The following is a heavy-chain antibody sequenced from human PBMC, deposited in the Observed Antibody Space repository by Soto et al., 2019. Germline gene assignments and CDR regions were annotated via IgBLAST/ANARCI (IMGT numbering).Heavy chain of an antibody. D-gene: IGHD6-6*01. Sequence: PGVSLRLSCAASGFTFSSYEMNWVRQAPGKGLEWVSYISSSGSTIYYADSVKGRFTISRDNAKNSLYLQMNSLRAEDTAVYYCASSYSSSSYYYYYGMDVWGQGTTVTVSS. J-gene: IGHJ6*02. V-gene: IGHV3-48*03. CDR2: ISSSGSTI. CDR3: ASSYSSSSYYYYYGMDV. CDR1: GFTFSSYE.